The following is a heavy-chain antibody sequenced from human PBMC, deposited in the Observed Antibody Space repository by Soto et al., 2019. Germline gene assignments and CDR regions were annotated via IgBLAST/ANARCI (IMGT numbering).Heavy chain of an antibody. CDR2: IYYNGNT. Sequence: QLQLQESGPGLVKPSETLSLTCTVSGGSISSSPYYWGWIRQPPGKGLEWIGNIYYNGNTFYNPSLKSRVTISVNTSKNQFSLKLSSVIAADTAVYYCARHGPLSNNWNQLDYWGQGTLVTVSS. D-gene: IGHD1-1*01. V-gene: IGHV4-39*01. J-gene: IGHJ4*02. CDR3: ARHGPLSNNWNQLDY. CDR1: GGSISSSPYY.